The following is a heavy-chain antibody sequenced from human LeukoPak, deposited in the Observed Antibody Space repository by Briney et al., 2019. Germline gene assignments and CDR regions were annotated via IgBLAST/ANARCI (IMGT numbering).Heavy chain of an antibody. Sequence: LGGSLRLSCAASGFTSNDHAMHWIRQIPGKGLEWVSGIYWNSGGTGYADSVKGRFTISRDNAKNSLYLQINNLRAEDTGLYYCATEVAEGGPQDYWGQGTLVTVSS. CDR2: IYWNSGGT. D-gene: IGHD2-15*01. J-gene: IGHJ4*02. CDR3: ATEVAEGGPQDY. CDR1: GFTSNDHA. V-gene: IGHV3-9*02.